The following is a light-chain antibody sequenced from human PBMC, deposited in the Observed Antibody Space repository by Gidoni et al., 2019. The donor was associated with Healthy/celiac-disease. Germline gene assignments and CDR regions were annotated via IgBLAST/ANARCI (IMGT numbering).Light chain of an antibody. Sequence: SSELTQDPAVSVALGQTVRITCQGDSLRSYYASWYQKTPGQAPVLVIDGKNNRPSGIPDRFSGSSSGNTASLTITGAQAEDEADYYCNSRDSSGVFGGGTKLTVL. J-gene: IGLJ2*01. CDR2: GKN. CDR3: NSRDSSGV. V-gene: IGLV3-19*01. CDR1: SLRSYY.